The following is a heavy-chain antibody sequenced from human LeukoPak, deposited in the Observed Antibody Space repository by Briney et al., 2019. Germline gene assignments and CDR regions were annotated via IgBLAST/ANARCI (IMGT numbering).Heavy chain of an antibody. J-gene: IGHJ4*02. CDR2: IIPIFGTA. D-gene: IGHD3-22*01. V-gene: IGHV1-69*05. CDR3: ASLTYYYDSSGYSD. Sequence: SVKVSCKASGGTFSSYAISWARQAPGQGLEWMGGIIPIFGTANYAQKFQGRATITTDESTSTAYMELSSLRSEDTAVYYCASLTYYYDSSGYSDWGQGTLVTVSS. CDR1: GGTFSSYA.